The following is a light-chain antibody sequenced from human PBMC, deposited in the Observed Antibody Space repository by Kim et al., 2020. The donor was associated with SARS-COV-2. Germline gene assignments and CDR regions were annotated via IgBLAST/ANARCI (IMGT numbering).Light chain of an antibody. CDR2: GVS. Sequence: SPGERATLACRASHSIISNYLAWYQHKPGQAPRLLIHGVSTRATGIPARFSGSGSGTEFTLTISSLQSEDFAVYYCQQYSHWPLTFGGGTKVDIK. J-gene: IGKJ4*01. V-gene: IGKV3D-15*01. CDR1: HSIISN. CDR3: QQYSHWPLT.